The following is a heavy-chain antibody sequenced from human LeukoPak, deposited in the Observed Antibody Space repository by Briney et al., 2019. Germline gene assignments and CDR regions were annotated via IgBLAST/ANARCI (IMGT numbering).Heavy chain of an antibody. V-gene: IGHV3-7*01. Sequence: QPGGSLRLSCAASGFTFSSYWMTWIRQAPGKGLEWVANIKQDGSEKYYVDSVKGRFTISRDNAKNSLYLQMNSLRAEDTAVYYCARHTGGGYSCYDCWGQGTLVTLSS. CDR1: GFTFSSYW. CDR3: ARHTGGGYSCYDC. J-gene: IGHJ4*02. CDR2: IKQDGSEK. D-gene: IGHD5-18*01.